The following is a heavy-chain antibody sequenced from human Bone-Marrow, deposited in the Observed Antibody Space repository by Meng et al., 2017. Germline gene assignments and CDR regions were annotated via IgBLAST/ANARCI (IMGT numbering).Heavy chain of an antibody. J-gene: IGHJ3*02. V-gene: IGHV3-49*03. D-gene: IGHD3-10*01. CDR2: IRSKAYGGTT. CDR1: GFTFGDYA. CDR3: TRGGQMVRGIVAAFDI. Sequence: GESLKISCTASGFTFGDYAMSWFRQAPGKGLEWVGFIRSKAYGGTTEYAASVKGRFTISRDDSKSIAYLQMNSLKTEDTAVYYCTRGGQMVRGIVAAFDIWGQGKMV.